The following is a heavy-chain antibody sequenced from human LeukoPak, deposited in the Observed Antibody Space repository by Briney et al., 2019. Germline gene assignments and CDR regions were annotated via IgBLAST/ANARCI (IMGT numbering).Heavy chain of an antibody. CDR2: ISSSSSYI. V-gene: IGHV3-21*01. J-gene: IGHJ4*02. CDR3: AREFRFVYYDSSGYYYRVGFDY. D-gene: IGHD3-22*01. CDR1: GFTFSSYS. Sequence: PGGSLRLSCAASGFTFSSYSMNWVRQAPGKGLEWVSSISSSSSYIYYADSVKGRFTISRDNAKNSLYLQMNSLRAEDTAVYYCAREFRFVYYDSSGYYYRVGFDYWGQGTLVTVSS.